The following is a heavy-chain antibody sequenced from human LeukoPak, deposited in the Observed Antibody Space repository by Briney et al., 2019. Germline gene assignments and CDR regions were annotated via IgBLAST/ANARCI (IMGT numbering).Heavy chain of an antibody. J-gene: IGHJ4*02. CDR2: ISSSTSYT. CDR3: ARDSRSYRWLRSCDF. D-gene: IGHD2-8*02. Sequence: GGSLRLSCAASGSTFSSYSMKWVRQAPGKGLEWVSSISSSTSYTDYADSVKGRFTISRDNANNPLYLQMNSLRAEDTAVYYCARDSRSYRWLRSCDFWGERTLVTVSS. CDR1: GSTFSSYS. V-gene: IGHV3-21*01.